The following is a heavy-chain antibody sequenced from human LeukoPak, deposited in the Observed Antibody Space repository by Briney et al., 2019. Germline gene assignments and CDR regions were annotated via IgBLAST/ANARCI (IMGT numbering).Heavy chain of an antibody. J-gene: IGHJ4*02. CDR3: ARISGYDIDY. V-gene: IGHV4-39*07. D-gene: IGHD5-12*01. CDR2: IYYSGST. CDR1: GGSISSSSYY. Sequence: SETLSLTCTVSGGSISSSSYYWGWIRQPPGKGLEWIGSIYYSGSTYYNPSLKSRVTISVDTSKNQFSLKLSSVTAADTAVYYCARISGYDIDYWGQGTLVTVSS.